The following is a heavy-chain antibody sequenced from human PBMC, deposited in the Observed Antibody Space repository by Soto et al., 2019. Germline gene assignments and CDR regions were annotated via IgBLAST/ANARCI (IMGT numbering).Heavy chain of an antibody. CDR1: VYTFPSCD. CDR2: MNPNSGNT. D-gene: IGHD3-16*01. J-gene: IGHJ6*02. V-gene: IGHV1-8*01. CDR3: ARGVGDYDYVWGSYHTYYYYYYGMDV. Sequence: ASVQVSRQASVYTFPSCDINWVRQAAGQGLEWMGWMNPNSGNTVYAQKFQGRVTMTRNTSIITACMELSSLRSEDTAGYYCARGVGDYDYVWGSYHTYYYYYYGMDVWGQGTKVTVSS.